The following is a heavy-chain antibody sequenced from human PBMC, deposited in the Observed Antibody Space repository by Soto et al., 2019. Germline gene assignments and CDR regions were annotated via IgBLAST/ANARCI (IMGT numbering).Heavy chain of an antibody. D-gene: IGHD6-13*01. CDR2: IWFDGATK. CDR3: GRGGFSTNWRFDY. Sequence: QVQLVESGGGVVQPGRSLRLSCAASGFTFSDYAMHWVRQAPGKGLEWVASIWFDGATKYYVDSVKGRFTISRDNSKNTVYLQMNSLRAEDSALYHCGRGGFSTNWRFDYWGQGTLVAVSS. J-gene: IGHJ4*02. V-gene: IGHV3-33*01. CDR1: GFTFSDYA.